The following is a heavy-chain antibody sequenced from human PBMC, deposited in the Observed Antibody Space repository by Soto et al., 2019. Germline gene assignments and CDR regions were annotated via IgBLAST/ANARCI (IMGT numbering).Heavy chain of an antibody. V-gene: IGHV1-46*01. CDR2: INPSGGST. J-gene: IGHJ4*02. D-gene: IGHD2-15*01. CDR1: GYACTSYY. Sequence: ASGRVSCQASGYACTSYYMAWLLQAPGQGLEWMGIINPSGGSTSYAQKFQGRVTMTRDTSTSTVDRELSSLRSDDTAVYYCARDGPFYSTIDYWGQGTLVTVSS. CDR3: ARDGPFYSTIDY.